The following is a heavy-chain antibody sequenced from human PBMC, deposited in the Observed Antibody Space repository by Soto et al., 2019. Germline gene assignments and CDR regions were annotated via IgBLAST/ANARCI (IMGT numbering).Heavy chain of an antibody. CDR3: AKSVGSGTSYASDF. CDR1: GFTFNRHG. D-gene: IGHD3-10*01. CDR2: ITVNGGTT. J-gene: IGHJ4*02. Sequence: GGSLRLSCGASGFTFNRHGMSWVRQAPGKGLEWVSAITVNGGTTYYADSVKGRFTISRDNSKNALFLQMNSLRAEDTAVYYCAKSVGSGTSYASDFWGQGTLVTVSS. V-gene: IGHV3-23*01.